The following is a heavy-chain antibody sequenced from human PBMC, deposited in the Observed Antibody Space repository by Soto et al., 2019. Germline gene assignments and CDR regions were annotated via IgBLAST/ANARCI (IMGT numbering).Heavy chain of an antibody. CDR2: MNPNSGNT. CDR1: GYTFTSYD. J-gene: IGHJ3*02. D-gene: IGHD2-2*01. CDR3: ASHCSSTSCYQDAFDI. Sequence: SVKVSCKASGYTFTSYDINLVRQATGQGLEWMGWMNPNSGNTGYAQKFQGRVTMTRNTSISTAYMELSSLRSEDTAVYYCASHCSSTSCYQDAFDIWGQGTMVTVSS. V-gene: IGHV1-8*01.